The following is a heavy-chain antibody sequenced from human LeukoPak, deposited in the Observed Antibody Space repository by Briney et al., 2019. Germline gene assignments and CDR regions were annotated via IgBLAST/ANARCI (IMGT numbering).Heavy chain of an antibody. J-gene: IGHJ4*02. CDR2: ISGSGGST. D-gene: IGHD6-13*01. Sequence: GGSLRLSCAASGFTFSTYAMSWVRQAPGKGLEWVSTISGSGGSTYYADSVKGRFTISRDNSKNTLYLQMNSLRAEDTALYYCAKDGSSSWYRYFDYWGQRTLVPVSS. CDR1: GFTFSTYA. CDR3: AKDGSSSWYRYFDY. V-gene: IGHV3-23*01.